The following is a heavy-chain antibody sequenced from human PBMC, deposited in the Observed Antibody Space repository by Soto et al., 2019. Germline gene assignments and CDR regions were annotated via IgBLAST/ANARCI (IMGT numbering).Heavy chain of an antibody. CDR1: GYTFTSYG. D-gene: IGHD3-16*01. J-gene: IGHJ6*02. CDR2: INTYNGNT. CDR3: AMVDVYVTPSPQDV. V-gene: IGHV1-18*01. Sequence: ASVKVSCKTSGYTFTSYGIGWARQAPGQGLEWMGWINTYNGNTNYAQNLQGGVTLTTDTSTSTAYMELRSLRSNDTVIYYCAMVDVYVTPSPQDVWGQGTTVTVSS.